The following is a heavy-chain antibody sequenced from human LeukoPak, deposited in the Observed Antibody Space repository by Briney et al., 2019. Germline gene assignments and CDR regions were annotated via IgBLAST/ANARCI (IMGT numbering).Heavy chain of an antibody. CDR1: GITFSSHW. Sequence: GGSLRLSCAASGITFSSHWMTWVRQAAGKGLEWVANIKQDGSEKYYVDSVKGRFTISRDNAKNSLYLQMNSLRAEDTAVYYCARNLRPGSSYGYYYGMDVWGQGTTVTVSS. CDR2: IKQDGSEK. V-gene: IGHV3-7*01. CDR3: ARNLRPGSSYGYYYGMDV. D-gene: IGHD3-10*01. J-gene: IGHJ6*02.